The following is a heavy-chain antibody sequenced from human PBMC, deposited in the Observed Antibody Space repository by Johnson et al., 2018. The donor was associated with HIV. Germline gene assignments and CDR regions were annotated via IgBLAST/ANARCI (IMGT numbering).Heavy chain of an antibody. Sequence: QMLLVESGGGVVQPGRSLRLSCAASGFTFSTYAMHWVRQAPGKGLEWVAVISSDESNKYYADSVKGRFTISRDNSKNTLFLQMNSLRAEDTAVYYCARIVRMTTVVIGDAFDIWGQGTKVTVSS. CDR2: ISSDESNK. CDR3: ARIVRMTTVVIGDAFDI. J-gene: IGHJ3*02. V-gene: IGHV3-30*04. D-gene: IGHD4-23*01. CDR1: GFTFSTYA.